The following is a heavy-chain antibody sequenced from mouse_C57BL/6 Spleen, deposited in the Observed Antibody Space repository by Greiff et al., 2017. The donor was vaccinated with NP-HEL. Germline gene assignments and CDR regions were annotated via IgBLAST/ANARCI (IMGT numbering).Heavy chain of an antibody. CDR3: ARGGASNYYAMDY. V-gene: IGHV1-55*01. CDR1: GYTFTSYW. D-gene: IGHD1-1*02. Sequence: QVRLQQPGAELVKPGASVKMSCKASGYTFTSYWITWVKQRPGQGLEWIGDIYPGSGSTNYNEKFKSKATLTVDTSSSTAYMQLSSLTSEDSAVYYCARGGASNYYAMDYWGQGTSVTVSS. J-gene: IGHJ4*01. CDR2: IYPGSGST.